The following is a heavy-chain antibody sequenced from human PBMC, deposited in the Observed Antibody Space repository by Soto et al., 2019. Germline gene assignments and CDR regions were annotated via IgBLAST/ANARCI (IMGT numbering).Heavy chain of an antibody. CDR3: ARLRGDSWSDF. CDR2: IYYSGST. J-gene: IGHJ5*01. V-gene: IGHV4-59*08. Sequence: SETLSLTCTVSGGSISSYYWSWIRQPPGKGLEWIGYIYYSGSTNYNPSLKSRVTISVDTSNNQFSLQLTSLSPDDTAVYYCARLRGDSWSDFWGQGTRVTSPQ. CDR1: GGSISSYY.